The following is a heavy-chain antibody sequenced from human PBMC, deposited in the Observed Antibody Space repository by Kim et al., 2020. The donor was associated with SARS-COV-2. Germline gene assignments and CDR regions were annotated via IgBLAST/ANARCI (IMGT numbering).Heavy chain of an antibody. CDR3: AGLPGDNWNDGQGSNAFDI. J-gene: IGHJ3*02. D-gene: IGHD1-20*01. CDR2: IIPIFGTA. CDR1: GGTFSSYA. V-gene: IGHV1-69*13. Sequence: SVKVSCKASGGTFSSYAISWVRQAPGQGLEWMGGIIPIFGTANYAQKFQGRVTITADESTSTAYMELSSLRSEDTAVYYCAGLPGDNWNDGQGSNAFDIWGHGTMVTVSS.